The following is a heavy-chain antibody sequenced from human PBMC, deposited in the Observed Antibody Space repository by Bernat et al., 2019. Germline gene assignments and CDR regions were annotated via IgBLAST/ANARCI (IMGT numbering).Heavy chain of an antibody. V-gene: IGHV3-48*02. D-gene: IGHD3-22*01. CDR1: GFPFGSYS. CDR3: ARDRKDSSGYYPSGSLDY. J-gene: IGHJ4*02. CDR2: ISSSSSTI. Sequence: EVQLVESGGGLVQPGGSLRLSCAASGFPFGSYSMNWVRQAPGKGLEWVSYISSSSSTIYYADSVKGRFTISRDNAKNSLYLQMNSLRDEDTAVYYCARDRKDSSGYYPSGSLDYWGQGTLVTVSS.